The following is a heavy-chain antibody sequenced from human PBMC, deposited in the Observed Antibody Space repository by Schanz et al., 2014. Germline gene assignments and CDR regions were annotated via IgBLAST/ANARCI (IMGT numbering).Heavy chain of an antibody. D-gene: IGHD2-15*01. CDR3: ARGGGPEDVFDI. V-gene: IGHV1-69*02. CDR2: IIPILGIA. J-gene: IGHJ3*02. Sequence: QVQLVQSGAEVKKPGSSVKVSCTASGGTFSSYTINWVRQAPGQGLEWMGRIIPILGIANYAQKFQGRVTITADRSTSTAYMELSSLRSDDTAVYYCARGGGPEDVFDIWGQGTILTVSS. CDR1: GGTFSSYT.